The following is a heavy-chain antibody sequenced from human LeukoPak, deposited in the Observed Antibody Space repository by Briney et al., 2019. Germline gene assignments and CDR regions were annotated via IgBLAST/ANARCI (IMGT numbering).Heavy chain of an antibody. Sequence: PGGSLRLSCAASGFAFSTYWMTWVRQAPGKGLEWVGRIKSKTDGGTTDYAAPVKGRFTISRDDSKNTLYLQMNSLKTEDTAVYYCTTGLTYYYDSSGYYFDYWGQGTLVTVSS. V-gene: IGHV3-15*01. D-gene: IGHD3-22*01. CDR3: TTGLTYYYDSSGYYFDY. J-gene: IGHJ4*02. CDR1: GFAFSTYW. CDR2: IKSKTDGGTT.